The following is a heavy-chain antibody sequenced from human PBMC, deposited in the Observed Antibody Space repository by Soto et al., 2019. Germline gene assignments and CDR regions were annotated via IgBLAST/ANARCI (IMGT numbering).Heavy chain of an antibody. CDR3: ANPPPIGGYDAFDI. Sequence: GFLSLSCAASGFTLSSYAMGWVRQAPGKGLEWVAAISGSGGSTSYADSVKGRFTISRDNSKTTLYLQMNILRAEDTAVYYCANPPPIGGYDAFDIWGQGTMVT. CDR1: GFTLSSYA. J-gene: IGHJ3*02. V-gene: IGHV3-23*01. D-gene: IGHD3-16*01. CDR2: ISGSGGST.